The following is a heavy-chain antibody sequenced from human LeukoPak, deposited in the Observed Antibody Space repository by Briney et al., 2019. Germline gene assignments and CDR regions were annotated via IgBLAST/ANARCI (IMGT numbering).Heavy chain of an antibody. CDR1: GASISTFY. CDR2: IYDSGSF. D-gene: IGHD3-22*01. Sequence: SETLSLTCTVSGASISTFYWSLIRQPPGKGLEWIGYIYDSGSFNYNPSLKSRVTISVDTSKNQFSLKLSSVTAADTAVYYCARQSSEYYYDSSGYYYRAFDIWGQGTMVTVSS. CDR3: ARQSSEYYYDSSGYYYRAFDI. V-gene: IGHV4-59*08. J-gene: IGHJ3*02.